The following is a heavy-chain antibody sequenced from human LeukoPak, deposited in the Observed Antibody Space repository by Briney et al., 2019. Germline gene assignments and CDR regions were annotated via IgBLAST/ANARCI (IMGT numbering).Heavy chain of an antibody. V-gene: IGHV3-21*01. CDR2: ISSSSSYI. D-gene: IGHD6-13*01. CDR3: ARGPPISSVAAAAKSSGYFDY. J-gene: IGHJ4*02. CDR1: GFTFSSYS. Sequence: KPGGSLRLSCAASGFTFSSYSMNWVRQAPGKGLEWVSSISSSSSYIYYADSVKGRFTISRDNAKNSLYLQMNSMRAEDTAVYYCARGPPISSVAAAAKSSGYFDYWGQGTLVTVSS.